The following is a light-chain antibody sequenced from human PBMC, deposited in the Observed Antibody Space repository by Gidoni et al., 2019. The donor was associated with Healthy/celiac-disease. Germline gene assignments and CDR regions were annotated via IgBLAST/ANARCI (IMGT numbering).Light chain of an antibody. CDR3: SSYTSSSTLV. J-gene: IGLJ1*01. CDR1: SSYVGGYNY. Sequence: QSAMTQPASVSGSPGQSLTISCTGTSSYVGGYNYVSWYQQHPGTAPKLMIYDVSNRPSGVSNRFSGSKSGNTASLTISGLQAEDEADYYCSSYTSSSTLVFGTGTKVTVL. CDR2: DVS. V-gene: IGLV2-14*01.